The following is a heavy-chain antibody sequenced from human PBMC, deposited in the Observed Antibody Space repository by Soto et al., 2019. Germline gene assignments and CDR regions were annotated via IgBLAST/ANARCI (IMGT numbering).Heavy chain of an antibody. J-gene: IGHJ6*02. V-gene: IGHV3-30-3*01. CDR2: ISYDGSNK. Sequence: QVQLVESGGGVDQPGRSLRLSCAASGFTFSSYAMHWVRQAPGKGLEWVAVISYDGSNKYYADSVKGRFTISRDNSKNTLYLQMNSLRAEDTAVYYCAREAPDYNLSPGMDVWGQGTTVTVSS. CDR1: GFTFSSYA. CDR3: AREAPDYNLSPGMDV. D-gene: IGHD4-4*01.